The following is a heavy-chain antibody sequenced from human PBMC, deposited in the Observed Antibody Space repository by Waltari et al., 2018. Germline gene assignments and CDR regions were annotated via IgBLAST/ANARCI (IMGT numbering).Heavy chain of an antibody. Sequence: QVQLQESGPGLVKPAGTLSLTCAVSGGSISSSNWWSWVRQPPGKGREWIGEIYHSGSTNYNPSLKSRVTISVDKSKNQFSLNLSSVTAADTAVYYCARDSGYCSGGSCYRDYYYGMDVWGQGTTVTVSS. D-gene: IGHD2-15*01. CDR1: GGSISSSNW. CDR3: ARDSGYCSGGSCYRDYYYGMDV. CDR2: IYHSGST. J-gene: IGHJ6*02. V-gene: IGHV4-4*02.